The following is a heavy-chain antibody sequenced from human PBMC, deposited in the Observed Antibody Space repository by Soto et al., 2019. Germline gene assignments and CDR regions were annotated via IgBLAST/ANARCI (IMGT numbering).Heavy chain of an antibody. CDR1: GYTLSIYG. Sequence: QIELVQSGAEVKKPGASVKVSCKASGYTLSIYGIQWVRQAPGQGLEWMGWIVAYNNRTIYAQKFQDRVTLTTDTSTTTAFMEVRTLTSDDTAVYYCVRAGDYFGDYWGQGTLVTVSS. CDR3: VRAGDYFGDY. V-gene: IGHV1-18*01. J-gene: IGHJ4*02. D-gene: IGHD3-10*01. CDR2: IVAYNNRT.